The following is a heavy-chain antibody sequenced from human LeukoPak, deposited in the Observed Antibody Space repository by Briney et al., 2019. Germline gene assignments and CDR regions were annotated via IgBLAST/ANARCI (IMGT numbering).Heavy chain of an antibody. Sequence: GASVKVSCKASGYTFTCYYMHWVRQAPGQGLEWMGWINPNSGGTNYAQKFQGRVTMTRDTSISTAYMELSRLRSDDTAVYYCARVPRIQLWPATDYWGQGTLVTVSS. J-gene: IGHJ4*02. CDR3: ARVPRIQLWPATDY. V-gene: IGHV1-2*02. CDR2: INPNSGGT. CDR1: GYTFTCYY. D-gene: IGHD5-18*01.